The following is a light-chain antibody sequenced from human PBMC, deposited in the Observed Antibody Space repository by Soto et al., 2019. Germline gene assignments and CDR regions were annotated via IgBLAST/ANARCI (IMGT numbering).Light chain of an antibody. CDR2: GAS. V-gene: IGKV3-20*01. CDR3: HQYDSSPLT. Sequence: EIVLTQSPGTLSLSPGERATLSCRASQSVSSSDLAWYQQKPGQAPRLLIYGASSRATGIPDRFSGSGSGTDFTLTISRLEAEDFAVYYCHQYDSSPLTFGGGTRVEIK. J-gene: IGKJ4*01. CDR1: QSVSSSD.